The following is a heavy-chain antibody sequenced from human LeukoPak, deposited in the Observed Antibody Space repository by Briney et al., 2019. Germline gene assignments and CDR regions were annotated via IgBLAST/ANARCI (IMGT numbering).Heavy chain of an antibody. CDR3: ARPSYGGNSYGMDV. CDR2: IYYSGST. V-gene: IGHV4-39*01. CDR1: GGSISSSSYY. J-gene: IGHJ6*02. D-gene: IGHD2-21*02. Sequence: PSETLSLTCTVSGGSISSSSYYWGWIRQPPGQGLEWIGSIYYSGSTYYNPSLKSRVTISVDTSKNQFSLKLSSVTAADTAVYYCARPSYGGNSYGMDVWGQGTTVTVSS.